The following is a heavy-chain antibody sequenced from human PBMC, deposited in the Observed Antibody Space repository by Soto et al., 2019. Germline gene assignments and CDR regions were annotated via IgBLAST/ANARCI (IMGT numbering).Heavy chain of an antibody. V-gene: IGHV3-23*01. J-gene: IGHJ6*02. CDR1: GFTFSSYA. D-gene: IGHD3-22*01. CDR3: AKDGGYYDSEPFYYGMDV. Sequence: PGGSLRLSCAASGFTFSSYAMSWVRQAPGKGLEWVSAISGSGGSTYYADSVKGRFTISRDNSKNTLYLQMNSLRAEDTAVYYCAKDGGYYDSEPFYYGMDVWGQGTTVTVSS. CDR2: ISGSGGST.